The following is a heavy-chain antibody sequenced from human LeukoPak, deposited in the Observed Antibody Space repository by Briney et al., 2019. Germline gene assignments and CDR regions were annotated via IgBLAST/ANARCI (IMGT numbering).Heavy chain of an antibody. V-gene: IGHV4-61*02. CDR2: IYTSGST. CDR1: GGSISSGSYY. D-gene: IGHD6-13*01. CDR3: ARDSSSSWYLGSNWFDP. Sequence: SETLSFTCTVSGGSISSGSYYWSWIRQPAGKGLEWIGRIYTSGSTNYNPSLKSRVTISVDTSKNQFSLKLSSVTAADTAVYYCARDSSSSWYLGSNWFDPWGQGTLVTVSS. J-gene: IGHJ5*02.